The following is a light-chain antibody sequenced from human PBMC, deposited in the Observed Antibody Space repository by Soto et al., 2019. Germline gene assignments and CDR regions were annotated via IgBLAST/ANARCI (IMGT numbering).Light chain of an antibody. CDR2: KAS. V-gene: IGKV1-5*03. CDR3: QQYYTYSA. CDR1: QGISTF. J-gene: IGKJ2*01. Sequence: DIQMTQSPSTLSASVGDRVTITCRASQGISTFLAWYQQKPGKAPRVLIYKASTLESGVPSRFSGSGSGTEFTLTISNLQPDDFATYYCQQYYTYSAFGQGTKLEIK.